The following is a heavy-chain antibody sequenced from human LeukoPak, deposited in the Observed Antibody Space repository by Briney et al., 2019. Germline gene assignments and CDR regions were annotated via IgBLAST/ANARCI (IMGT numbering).Heavy chain of an antibody. J-gene: IGHJ4*02. CDR1: GGIFSTYG. CDR3: ARDPANGSGSDY. V-gene: IGHV1-69*13. Sequence: SVKVSCKASGGIFSTYGFHWVRQAPGQGLEWLGGIIPIFHTSHYARKFQDRVMISADESTSTVYMELSSLRSEDTAVYYCARDPANGSGSDYWGQGTLVTVSS. CDR2: IIPIFHTS. D-gene: IGHD6-19*01.